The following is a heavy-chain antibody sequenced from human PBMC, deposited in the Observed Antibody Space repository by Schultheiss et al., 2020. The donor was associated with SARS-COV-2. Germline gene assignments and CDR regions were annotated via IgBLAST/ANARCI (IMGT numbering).Heavy chain of an antibody. D-gene: IGHD6-6*01. CDR2: IYHSGST. J-gene: IGHJ2*01. Sequence: SETLSLTCAVSGYSISSGYYWGWIRQPPGKGLEWIGSIYHSGSTYYNPSLKSRVTISVDTSKNQFSLKLSSVTAADTAVYYCARGQLVPYWYFDLWGRGTLVTVSS. CDR3: ARGQLVPYWYFDL. V-gene: IGHV4-38-2*01. CDR1: GYSISSGYY.